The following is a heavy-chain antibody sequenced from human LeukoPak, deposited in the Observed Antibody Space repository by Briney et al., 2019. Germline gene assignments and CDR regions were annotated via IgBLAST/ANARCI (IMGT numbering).Heavy chain of an antibody. Sequence: PSETLSLTCTVSGGSISSYYWSWIRQPAGKGLEWIGRIYTSGSTNYNPSLKGRVTMSVDTSKNQFSLKLSSVTAADTAVYYCARDPMSYCSSTSCPLGFDPWGQGTLVTVSS. J-gene: IGHJ5*02. CDR3: ARDPMSYCSSTSCPLGFDP. V-gene: IGHV4-4*07. CDR1: GGSISSYY. D-gene: IGHD2-2*01. CDR2: IYTSGST.